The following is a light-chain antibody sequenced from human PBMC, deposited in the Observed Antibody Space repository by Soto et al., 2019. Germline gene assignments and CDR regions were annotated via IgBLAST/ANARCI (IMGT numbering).Light chain of an antibody. J-gene: IGLJ2*01. CDR3: SSYAGSNTLV. V-gene: IGLV2-8*01. CDR1: SSDIGAYDH. Sequence: QSALTQPPSASGSPGQSVTVSCNGTSSDIGAYDHVSWHQQHPGKAPKVIIYEVDKRPSGVPNRFSGSKSGNTASLTVSGLQAEDEADYYCSSYAGSNTLVFGGGTKLTVL. CDR2: EVD.